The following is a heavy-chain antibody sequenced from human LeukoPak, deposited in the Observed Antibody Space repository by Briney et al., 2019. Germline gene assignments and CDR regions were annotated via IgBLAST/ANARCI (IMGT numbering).Heavy chain of an antibody. Sequence: ASVKVSCKASGYTFTGYYMHWVRQAPGQGLEWMGRINPNSGGTNYAQKFQGRVTMTRDTSISTAYMELSRLRSDVTAVYYCARGPYDTSDWYFDLWGRGTLVTVSS. CDR3: ARGPYDTSDWYFDL. J-gene: IGHJ2*01. D-gene: IGHD3-22*01. CDR1: GYTFTGYY. V-gene: IGHV1-2*06. CDR2: INPNSGGT.